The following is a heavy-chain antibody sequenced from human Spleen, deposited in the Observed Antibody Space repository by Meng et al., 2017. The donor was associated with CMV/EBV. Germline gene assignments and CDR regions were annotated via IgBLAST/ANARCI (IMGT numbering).Heavy chain of an antibody. CDR1: GFIFDDYG. D-gene: IGHD5-12*01. Sequence: GGSLRLSCAASGFIFDDYGMSWVRQAPGKGLEWVSGINWNGGSTGYADSVKGRFTISRDNSKNSLYLQMNSLRTEDTALYYCAKDIHRGGYDSGSFDYWGQGTLVTVSS. V-gene: IGHV3-20*04. CDR2: INWNGGST. CDR3: AKDIHRGGYDSGSFDY. J-gene: IGHJ4*02.